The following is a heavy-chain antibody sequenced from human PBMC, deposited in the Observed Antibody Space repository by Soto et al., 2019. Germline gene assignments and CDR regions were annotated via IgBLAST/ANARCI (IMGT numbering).Heavy chain of an antibody. J-gene: IGHJ4*02. CDR2: MFYGVST. CDR1: GSSINSSGYY. V-gene: IGHV4-39*01. CDR3: ARLPSRHLVDY. Sequence: SETLSLTCTVSGSSINSSGYYWGWIRQPPGKGLEWIGSMFYGVSTYYNPSLKSRVTVSVDTSKNQFSLNLRSVTAADTAVYYCARLPSRHLVDYWGQGTLVPVSS. D-gene: IGHD3-3*02.